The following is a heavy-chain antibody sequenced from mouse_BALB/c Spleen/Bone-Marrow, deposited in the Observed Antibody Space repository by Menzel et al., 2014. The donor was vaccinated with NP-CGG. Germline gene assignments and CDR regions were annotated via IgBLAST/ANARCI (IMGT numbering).Heavy chain of an antibody. V-gene: IGHV1-82*01. CDR1: GYAFSSSW. J-gene: IGHJ4*01. Sequence: VKLMESGPELVKPGASVKISCKASGYAFSSSWMNWVKQRPGQGLEWIGRIYPGDGGTNYNGKFKGKATLTADKSSSTACMQLSSLTSVDSAVYVCARHLGLYAMDYWGQGTSVTVSS. CDR2: IYPGDGGT. D-gene: IGHD3-1*01. CDR3: ARHLGLYAMDY.